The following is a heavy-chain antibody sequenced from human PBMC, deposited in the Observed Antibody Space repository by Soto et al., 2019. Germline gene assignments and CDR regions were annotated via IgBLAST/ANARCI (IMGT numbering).Heavy chain of an antibody. J-gene: IGHJ4*02. CDR1: GASISSDDYY. D-gene: IGHD6-6*01. CDR2: IYHTGRT. V-gene: IGHV4-30-4*01. CDR3: ARDQSSSPDFFDY. Sequence: SETLSLTCNVSGASISSDDYYWTWIRQPPGKGLEWIGYIYHTGRTSYNLALRSRLTISIDRSKNQFSLTLSSVSAADTALYYCARDQSSSPDFFDYWGQGTLVTVSS.